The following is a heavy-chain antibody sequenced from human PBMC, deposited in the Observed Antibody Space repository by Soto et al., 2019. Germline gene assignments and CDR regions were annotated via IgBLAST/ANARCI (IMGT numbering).Heavy chain of an antibody. V-gene: IGHV3-11*01. CDR3: ARAYSDAFDI. CDR2: ISSSGTGI. J-gene: IGHJ3*02. D-gene: IGHD2-15*01. CDR1: GFTFSDYY. Sequence: QVQLMESGGGLVKPGGSLRLSCAASGFTFSDYYMTWIRQAPGKGLEWVSYISSSGTGIYYPDSMKGRFTISRDNAKKSLDLQMSSLRAEDTAVYYCARAYSDAFDIWGQGTMVTVSS.